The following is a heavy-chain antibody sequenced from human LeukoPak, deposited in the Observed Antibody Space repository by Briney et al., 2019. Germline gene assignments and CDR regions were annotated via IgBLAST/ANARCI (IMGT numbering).Heavy chain of an antibody. J-gene: IGHJ4*02. Sequence: ASVKVSCKASGGTFSSYAISWVRQAPGQGLEWMGIINPSGGSTSYAQKFQGRVTMTRDTSTSTVYMELSSLRSEDTAVYYCASPGYYDSSGPPLGWGQGTLVTVSS. CDR2: INPSGGST. CDR1: GGTFSSYA. V-gene: IGHV1-46*01. D-gene: IGHD3-22*01. CDR3: ASPGYYDSSGPPLG.